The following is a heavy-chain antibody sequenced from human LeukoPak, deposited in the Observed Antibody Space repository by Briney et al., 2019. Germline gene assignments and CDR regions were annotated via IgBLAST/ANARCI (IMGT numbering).Heavy chain of an antibody. J-gene: IGHJ6*03. CDR2: IIPILGIA. CDR1: GGTFSSYA. CDR3: ARGVSGYCSSTSCSKAGYSFYYMAV. V-gene: IGHV1-69*04. D-gene: IGHD2-2*01. Sequence: SVKVSCKASGGTFSSYAISWVRQAPGQGLEWMGRIIPILGIANYAQKFQGRVTITADKSTSTAYMELSSLRSEDTAVYYCARGVSGYCSSTSCSKAGYSFYYMAVWGKGTTVTVSS.